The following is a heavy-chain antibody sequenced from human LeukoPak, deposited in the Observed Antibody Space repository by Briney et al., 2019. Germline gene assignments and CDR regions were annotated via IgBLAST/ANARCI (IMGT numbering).Heavy chain of an antibody. V-gene: IGHV3-23*01. J-gene: IGHJ4*02. CDR3: AKDGAWLRFDD. CDR1: GFTFSSYG. CDR2: ISGSGGST. D-gene: IGHD5-12*01. Sequence: GGTLRLSCAASGFTFSSYGMSWVRQAPGKGLEWVSAISGSGGSTYYADSVKGRFTISRDNSKNTLYLQMNSLRAEDTAVYYCAKDGAWLRFDDWGQGILVTVSS.